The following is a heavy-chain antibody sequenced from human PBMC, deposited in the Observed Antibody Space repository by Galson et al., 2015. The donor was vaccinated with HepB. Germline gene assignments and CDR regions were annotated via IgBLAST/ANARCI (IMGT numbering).Heavy chain of an antibody. CDR2: IIPILGIA. CDR1: GGTFSSYT. V-gene: IGHV1-69*04. D-gene: IGHD1-26*01. Sequence: SVKVSCKASGGTFSSYTISWVRQAPGQGLEWMGRIIPILGIANYAQKFQGRVTITADKSTSTAYMELSSLRSEDTAVYYCARDRLGFDAFDIWGQGTMVTVSS. J-gene: IGHJ3*02. CDR3: ARDRLGFDAFDI.